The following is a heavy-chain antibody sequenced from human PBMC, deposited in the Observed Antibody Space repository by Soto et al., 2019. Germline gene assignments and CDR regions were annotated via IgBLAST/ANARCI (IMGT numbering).Heavy chain of an antibody. Sequence: GASVKVSCKASGYTFTSYGISWVRQAPGQGLEWMGWISAYNGNTNYAQKLQGRVTMTTDTSTSTAYMELRSLRSEDTAVYYCARVLKPITMVRGEAFDYWGQGTLVTVSS. D-gene: IGHD3-10*01. J-gene: IGHJ4*02. CDR2: ISAYNGNT. V-gene: IGHV1-18*01. CDR3: ARVLKPITMVRGEAFDY. CDR1: GYTFTSYG.